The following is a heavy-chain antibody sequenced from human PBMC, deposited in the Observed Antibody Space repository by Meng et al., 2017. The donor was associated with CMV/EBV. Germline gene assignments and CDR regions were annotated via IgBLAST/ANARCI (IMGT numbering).Heavy chain of an antibody. CDR3: ARFRIQLWSPKSELSYYFDY. D-gene: IGHD5-18*01. J-gene: IGHJ4*02. Sequence: ASVKVSCKASGYTFTSYYMHWVRQAPGQGLEWMGIINPSGGSTSYAQKFQGRVTMTRDTSTSTVYMELSSLRAEDTAVYYCARFRIQLWSPKSELSYYFDYWGQGTLVTVSS. CDR1: GYTFTSYY. CDR2: INPSGGST. V-gene: IGHV1-46*01.